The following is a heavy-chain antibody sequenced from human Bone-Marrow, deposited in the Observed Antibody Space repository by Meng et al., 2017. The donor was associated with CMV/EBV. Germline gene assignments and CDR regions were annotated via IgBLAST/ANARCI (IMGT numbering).Heavy chain of an antibody. D-gene: IGHD3-22*01. CDR3: AKDLRMAYDSSGFIDY. Sequence: GGSLRLSCAASGFTFSSYGMYWVRQAPGKGLEWVAFIRYGGSNKYYADSVKGRFTISRDNSKTTLYLQMNSLRAEDTAVYYCAKDLRMAYDSSGFIDYWGQGTLVTVSS. CDR2: IRYGGSNK. J-gene: IGHJ4*02. CDR1: GFTFSSYG. V-gene: IGHV3-30*02.